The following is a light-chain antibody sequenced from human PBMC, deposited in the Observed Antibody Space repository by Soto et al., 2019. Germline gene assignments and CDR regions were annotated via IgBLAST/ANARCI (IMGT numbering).Light chain of an antibody. Sequence: EIVMTQSPATLSVSPVERATLSCRASQSLSSNLAWYQQKPGQAPRLLMYGASTRATGVPGRFSGSGSGTEFTLTINSLQSEDFAVYYCQQYNNWPRTFGQGTKVDIK. V-gene: IGKV3-15*01. CDR1: QSLSSN. J-gene: IGKJ1*01. CDR2: GAS. CDR3: QQYNNWPRT.